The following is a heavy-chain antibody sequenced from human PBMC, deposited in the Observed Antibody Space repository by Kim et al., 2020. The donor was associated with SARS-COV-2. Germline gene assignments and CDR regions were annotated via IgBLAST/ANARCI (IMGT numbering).Heavy chain of an antibody. J-gene: IGHJ4*02. CDR1: GFTFSSYA. Sequence: GGSLRLSCAASGFTFSSYAMSWVRQAPGKGLEWVSAISGSGGSTYYADSVKGRLTISRDNSKNTLYLQMNSLRAEDTAVYYCAKGFLGLRYFDWLPFDYWGQGTLVTVSS. D-gene: IGHD3-9*01. V-gene: IGHV3-23*01. CDR3: AKGFLGLRYFDWLPFDY. CDR2: ISGSGGST.